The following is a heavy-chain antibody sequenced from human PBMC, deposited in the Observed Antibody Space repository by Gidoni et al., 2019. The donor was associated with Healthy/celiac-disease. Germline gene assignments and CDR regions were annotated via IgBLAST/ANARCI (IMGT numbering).Heavy chain of an antibody. CDR2: ISGSGGST. J-gene: IGHJ6*02. Sequence: EVQLVESGGGLVQPGGSLRLSCAASGFTFSSYAMSWVRQAPGKGLEWVSAISGSGGSTYYADSVKGRFTISRDNSKNTLYLQMNSLRAEDTAVYYCAKDPRQEGTGYYGMDVWGQGTTVTVSS. CDR3: AKDPRQEGTGYYGMDV. D-gene: IGHD1-1*01. CDR1: GFTFSSYA. V-gene: IGHV3-23*04.